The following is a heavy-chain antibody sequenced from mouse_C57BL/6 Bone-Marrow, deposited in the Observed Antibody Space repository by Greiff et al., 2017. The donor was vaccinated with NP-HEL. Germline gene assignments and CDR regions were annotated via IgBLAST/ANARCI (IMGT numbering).Heavy chain of an antibody. CDR3: TRGYYGNYDY. J-gene: IGHJ2*01. D-gene: IGHD2-1*01. CDR2: IRLKSDNYAT. CDR1: GFTFSNYW. Sequence: EVKLMESGGGLVQPGGSMKLSCVASGFTFSNYWMNWVRQSPEKGLEWVAQIRLKSDNYATHYAESVKGRFTISRDDSKSSVYLQMNNLRAEDTGIYYCTRGYYGNYDYWGQGTTLTVSS. V-gene: IGHV6-3*01.